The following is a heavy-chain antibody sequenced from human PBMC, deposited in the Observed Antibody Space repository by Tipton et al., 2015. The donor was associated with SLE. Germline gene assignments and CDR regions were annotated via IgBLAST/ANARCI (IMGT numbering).Heavy chain of an antibody. J-gene: IGHJ5*02. Sequence: QLVQSGPEVKKPGASVKVSCKASGYTFTGYYMHWVRQAPGQGLEWMGRINPNSGGANYAQKFQGRVTMTRDTSISTAYMELSRLRSVDTAVYYCARDRLTMVRGVGHNWVDPWGQGSLVTVSS. V-gene: IGHV1-2*06. CDR3: ARDRLTMVRGVGHNWVDP. CDR1: GYTFTGYY. CDR2: INPNSGGA. D-gene: IGHD3-10*01.